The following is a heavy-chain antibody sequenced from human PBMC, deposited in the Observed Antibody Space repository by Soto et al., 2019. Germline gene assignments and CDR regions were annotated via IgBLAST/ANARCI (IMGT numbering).Heavy chain of an antibody. CDR2: MNPNSGNT. Sequence: ASVKVSCKASGYTFTSYDINWVRQATGQGLEWMGWMNPNSGNTGYAQKFQGRVTMTRNTSISTAYMELSSLRSEDTAVYYCARGQGAVRIQLWSRNRVYNWFDPWGQGTLVTVSS. D-gene: IGHD5-18*01. CDR3: ARGQGAVRIQLWSRNRVYNWFDP. V-gene: IGHV1-8*01. J-gene: IGHJ5*02. CDR1: GYTFTSYD.